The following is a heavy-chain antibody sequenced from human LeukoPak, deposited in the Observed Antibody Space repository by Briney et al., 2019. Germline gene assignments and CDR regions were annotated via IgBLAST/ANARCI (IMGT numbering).Heavy chain of an antibody. CDR1: GYSISSGYY. D-gene: IGHD5-24*01. J-gene: IGHJ4*02. CDR3: ARFLGYTFDY. Sequence: SETLSLTCAVSGYSISSGYYWGWIRQPPGKGLEWIGSIYHSGSTYYNPSLKSRVTISVDTSKNQFSLKLSSVTAADTAVYYCARFLGYTFDYWGQGTLVTVS. V-gene: IGHV4-38-2*01. CDR2: IYHSGST.